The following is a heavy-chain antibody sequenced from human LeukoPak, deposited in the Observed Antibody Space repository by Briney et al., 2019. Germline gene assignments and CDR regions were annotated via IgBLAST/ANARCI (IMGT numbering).Heavy chain of an antibody. V-gene: IGHV3-30*02. Sequence: GGSLRLSCAGSGFTFSGYGMQWVRQAPGKGLEWVAFIRYDGTNKYYADSVKGRFTISRDTSKNTLYLQMNSLRTEDTAVYYCANDLGSSGCFDYWGQGTLVTVSS. CDR3: ANDLGSSGCFDY. D-gene: IGHD6-19*01. J-gene: IGHJ4*02. CDR2: IRYDGTNK. CDR1: GFTFSGYG.